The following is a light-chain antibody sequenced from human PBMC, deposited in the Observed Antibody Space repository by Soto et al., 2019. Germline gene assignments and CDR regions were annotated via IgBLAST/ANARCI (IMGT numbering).Light chain of an antibody. Sequence: EIVLTQSPGTLSLSPGERATLSCRASQSVSSSYLAWYQQKPCQAPRLLIYGASSRATGIPDRFSGSGSGTDFTLTISRLEPEDFAVYYCQPYGSSPYTFGHVTNLEIK. V-gene: IGKV3-20*01. CDR3: QPYGSSPYT. CDR2: GAS. CDR1: QSVSSSY. J-gene: IGKJ2*01.